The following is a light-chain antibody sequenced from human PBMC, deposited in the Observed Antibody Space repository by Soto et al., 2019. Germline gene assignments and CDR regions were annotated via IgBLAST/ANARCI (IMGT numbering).Light chain of an antibody. CDR2: DAS. J-gene: IGKJ3*01. CDR3: QQYDNWPIFT. V-gene: IGKV3-15*01. CDR1: QSVSNN. Sequence: IVMTQSPATLSVSPGDRATLSCRASQSVSNNLAWYQQTPGQAPRLLLYDASTRATGIPARFSGSGSGTEFTLTISRLQAEDLAVYYCQQYDNWPIFTFGPGTKVDIK.